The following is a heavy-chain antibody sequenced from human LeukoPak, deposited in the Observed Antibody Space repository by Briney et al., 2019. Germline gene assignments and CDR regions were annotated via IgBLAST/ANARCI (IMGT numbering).Heavy chain of an antibody. CDR2: IIPIFGTA. V-gene: IGHV1-69*05. CDR3: ARVVVLPDYYYYMDV. CDR1: GGTFSSYA. D-gene: IGHD2-2*01. J-gene: IGHJ6*03. Sequence: SVKVSCKASGGTFSSYAISWVRQAPGQGLEWMGGIIPIFGTANYAQKFQGRVTITTDESTSTAYMELSSLRSEDTAVYYCARVVVLPDYYYYMDVWGKGTTVTVSS.